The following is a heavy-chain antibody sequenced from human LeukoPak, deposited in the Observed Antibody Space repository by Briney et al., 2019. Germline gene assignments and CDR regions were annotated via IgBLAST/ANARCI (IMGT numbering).Heavy chain of an antibody. D-gene: IGHD6-19*01. CDR2: IKQDGSEK. V-gene: IGHV3-7*01. Sequence: PWGSLRLSCAASGFTFSSYWMSWVRQAPGKGLEWVANIKQDGSEKYYVDSVKGRFTISRDNAKNSLYLQMNSLRAEDTAVYYCARDRAVAGTGDWFDPWGQGTLVTVSS. J-gene: IGHJ5*02. CDR1: GFTFSSYW. CDR3: ARDRAVAGTGDWFDP.